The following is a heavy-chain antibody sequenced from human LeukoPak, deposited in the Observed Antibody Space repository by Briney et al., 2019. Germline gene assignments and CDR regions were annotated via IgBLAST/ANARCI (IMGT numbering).Heavy chain of an antibody. D-gene: IGHD6-13*01. V-gene: IGHV3-66*01. J-gene: IGHJ4*02. Sequence: GGSLRLSCAASGFTVSSNYMSWVRQAPGKGLEWVSVIYSGGSTYYADSVKGRFTISRDNSKNTLYLQMNSLRAEDTAVYYCARGWSSSWSIDYWGQGTLVTVSS. CDR3: ARGWSSSWSIDY. CDR1: GFTVSSNY. CDR2: IYSGGST.